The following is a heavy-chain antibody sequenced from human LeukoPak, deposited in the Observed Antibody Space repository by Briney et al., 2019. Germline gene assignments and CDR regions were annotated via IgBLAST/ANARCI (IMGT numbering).Heavy chain of an antibody. Sequence: HSQTLSLTCAISGDSVSSNSASWNWIRLSPSRGLEWLGRTYYRSKWNSDYAVSVKSRITINPDTSKNQFSLHLNSVTPEDTAVYYCARDPDSSYEWGPFDPWGQGTLVTVSS. J-gene: IGHJ5*02. CDR1: GDSVSSNSAS. V-gene: IGHV6-1*01. CDR2: TYYRSKWNS. D-gene: IGHD1-26*01. CDR3: ARDPDSSYEWGPFDP.